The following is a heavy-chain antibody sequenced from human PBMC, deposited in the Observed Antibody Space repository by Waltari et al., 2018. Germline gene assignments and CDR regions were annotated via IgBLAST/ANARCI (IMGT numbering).Heavy chain of an antibody. Sequence: EVQLVQSGAEVKKPGATVKISCKASGYTFTDYYMHWVQQAPGKGLEWMGRVDPEDGETIYAEKFQGRVTITADTSTDTAYMELSSLRSEDTAVYYCATGSQYYYDSSGYYLGYWGQGTLVTVSS. CDR2: VDPEDGET. V-gene: IGHV1-69-2*01. D-gene: IGHD3-22*01. CDR1: GYTFTDYY. CDR3: ATGSQYYYDSSGYYLGY. J-gene: IGHJ4*02.